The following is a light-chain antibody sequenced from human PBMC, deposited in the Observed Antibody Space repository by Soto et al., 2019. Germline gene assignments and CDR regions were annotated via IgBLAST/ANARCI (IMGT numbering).Light chain of an antibody. V-gene: IGKV3-20*01. Sequence: EIVLTQSPGTLSLSPGERSTLSFRASQSVSSYLAWYQQKPGQAPRLLIYDASIRATGIPGRFSGGGSGTDFTLTISRLEPEHFAVYYCQQFSRYPLTFGGGTKVDIK. CDR2: DAS. CDR1: QSVSSY. CDR3: QQFSRYPLT. J-gene: IGKJ4*01.